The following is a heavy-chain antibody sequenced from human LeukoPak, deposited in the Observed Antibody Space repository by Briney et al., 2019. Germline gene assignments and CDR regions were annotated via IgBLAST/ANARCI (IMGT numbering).Heavy chain of an antibody. J-gene: IGHJ4*02. CDR1: GYTFTSYG. V-gene: IGHV1-18*01. CDR3: ARDMGSYSRDTRTYYFDY. CDR2: ISAYNGNT. Sequence: ASVKVSCKASGYTFTSYGISWVRQAPGQGLERMGWISAYNGNTNYAQKLQGRVTMTTDTSTSTAYMELRSLRSDDTAVYYCARDMGSYSRDTRTYYFDYWGQGTLVTVSS. D-gene: IGHD1-26*01.